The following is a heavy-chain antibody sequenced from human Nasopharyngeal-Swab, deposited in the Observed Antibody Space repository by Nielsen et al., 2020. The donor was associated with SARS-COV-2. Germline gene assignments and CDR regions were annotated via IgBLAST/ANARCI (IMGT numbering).Heavy chain of an antibody. V-gene: IGHV3-48*04. CDR2: ISSSSSTI. D-gene: IGHD6-13*01. Sequence: GGSLRLSCAASGFTFSSYSMNWVRQAPGKGLEWVSYISSSSSTIYYADSVKDRFTISRDNAKNSLYLQMNSLRAEDTAVYYCASLAAAGTNTYYYYGMDVWGQGTTVTVSS. CDR3: ASLAAAGTNTYYYYGMDV. CDR1: GFTFSSYS. J-gene: IGHJ6*02.